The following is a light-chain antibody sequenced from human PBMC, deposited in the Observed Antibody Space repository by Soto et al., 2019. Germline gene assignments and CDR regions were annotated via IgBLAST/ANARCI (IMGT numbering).Light chain of an antibody. J-gene: IGLJ1*01. CDR1: SSNIGAGYD. CDR2: GNS. V-gene: IGLV1-40*01. Sequence: QTVVTQPPSVSGAPGQRVTISCTGSSSNIGAGYDVHWYQQLPGTAPKLLIYGNSNRPSGVPDRFSGSKSGTSASLAITGLQAEDEADYYCQSYDSSLSGLDVFGTGTKLTVL. CDR3: QSYDSSLSGLDV.